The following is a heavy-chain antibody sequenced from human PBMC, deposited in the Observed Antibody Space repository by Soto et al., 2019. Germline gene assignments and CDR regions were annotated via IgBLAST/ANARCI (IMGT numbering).Heavy chain of an antibody. CDR1: GYTFTGYY. D-gene: IGHD6-6*01. Sequence: ASVKVSCKASGYTFTGYYMHWVRQAPGQGLEWMGWINPNSGGTNYAQKFQARVTMTRDTSISTAYMELSRLRSDTTAVYYCARESSSSGGQVSVDPWGHGTLV. V-gene: IGHV1-2*02. J-gene: IGHJ5*02. CDR2: INPNSGGT. CDR3: ARESSSSGGQVSVDP.